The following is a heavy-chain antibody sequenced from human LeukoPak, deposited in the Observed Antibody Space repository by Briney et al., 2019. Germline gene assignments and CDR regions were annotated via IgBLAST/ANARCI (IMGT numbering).Heavy chain of an antibody. J-gene: IGHJ2*01. CDR1: GYSISSGYY. V-gene: IGHV4-38-2*02. D-gene: IGHD6-13*01. Sequence: SETLSLTCTASGYSISSGYYWDWIRQPPGKGLEWIGTLSHSGSSYYNPSLKSRVTISVDTSKNQFSLNLSSVTAADTAVFYCARVYYSSSYDYWYFDLWGRGTLVTVSS. CDR3: ARVYYSSSYDYWYFDL. CDR2: LSHSGSS.